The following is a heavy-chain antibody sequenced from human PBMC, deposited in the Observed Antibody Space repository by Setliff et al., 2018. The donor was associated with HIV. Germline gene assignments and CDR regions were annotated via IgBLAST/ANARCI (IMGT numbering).Heavy chain of an antibody. CDR3: EAATVGQTGYYGIDV. V-gene: IGHV4-39*07. Sequence: SLTCTVSGGPITTSTYYWGWIRQPPGKGLEWIGNIYQSGTTFYNASLRSRVTMSVDTSKNQFSLKLNFVTAADTAVYYCEAATVGQTGYYGIDVWGQGTAVTVSS. CDR2: IYQSGTT. J-gene: IGHJ6*02. CDR1: GGPITTSTYY. D-gene: IGHD1-26*01.